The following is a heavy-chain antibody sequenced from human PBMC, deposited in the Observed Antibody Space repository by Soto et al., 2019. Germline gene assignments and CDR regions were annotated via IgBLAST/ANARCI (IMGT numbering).Heavy chain of an antibody. J-gene: IGHJ6*02. CDR1: GFAFDSHW. D-gene: IGHD5-12*01. V-gene: IGHV3-74*01. Sequence: EVQLVESGGGLVQPGGSLRLSCAAAGFAFDSHWMHWVRQAPGKGLVWVSRINGDGSSTFYAVSVKGRFTISRDNARNTVYLQMNSLRAEDTAVYYCARGIQWRYGMDVWGQGTTVTVSS. CDR3: ARGIQWRYGMDV. CDR2: INGDGSST.